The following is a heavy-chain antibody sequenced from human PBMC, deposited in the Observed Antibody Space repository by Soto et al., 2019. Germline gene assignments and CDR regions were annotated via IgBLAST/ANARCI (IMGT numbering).Heavy chain of an antibody. V-gene: IGHV3-48*03. Sequence: PGGSLRLSCAASGFTFSTNEMHWVRQAPGKGLEWVSYISGSGGTIYHADSVKGRFTISRDNAKNSLYLQMNSLRAEDTAVYYCVREAHYYLDYWGQGTLVTVSS. CDR2: ISGSGGTI. J-gene: IGHJ4*02. CDR3: VREAHYYLDY. CDR1: GFTFSTNE.